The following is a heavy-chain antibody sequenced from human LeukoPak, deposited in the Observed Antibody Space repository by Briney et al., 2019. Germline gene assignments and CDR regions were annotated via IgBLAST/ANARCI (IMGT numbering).Heavy chain of an antibody. Sequence: PGGSLRLSCTASGFTFGDYAMSWFRQAPGKGLEWVGFIRSKAYGGTTEYAASVKGRFTISRDDSKSIAYLQMNSLKTEDTAVYYCTRGALPMVRGYYYVRGGFDYWGQGTLVTVSS. J-gene: IGHJ4*02. CDR2: IRSKAYGGTT. V-gene: IGHV3-49*03. CDR3: TRGALPMVRGYYYVRGGFDY. CDR1: GFTFGDYA. D-gene: IGHD3-22*01.